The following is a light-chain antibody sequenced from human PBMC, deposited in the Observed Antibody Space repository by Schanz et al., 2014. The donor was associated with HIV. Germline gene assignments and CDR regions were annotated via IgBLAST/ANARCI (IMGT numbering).Light chain of an antibody. V-gene: IGKV3-15*01. Sequence: EIVLTQSPGTLSLSPGERATLSCRASQSVSNSFLAWYQQKPGQAPRLLIYGASTRVTGIPARFSGSGSGTEFTLTISSLQSEDFASYYCQQYNDWPPITFGQGTRLEIK. CDR3: QQYNDWPPIT. CDR2: GAS. CDR1: QSVSNS. J-gene: IGKJ5*01.